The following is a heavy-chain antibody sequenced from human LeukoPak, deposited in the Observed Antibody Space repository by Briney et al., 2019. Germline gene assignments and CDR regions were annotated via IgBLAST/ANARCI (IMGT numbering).Heavy chain of an antibody. Sequence: GGSLRLSCAASGFAFNTYTMNWFRQAPGKGLEWISYIDTSSDIIYYADSVMGRFTISRDNAKNSLYLQMNSLRGDDAAVYYCARDFADYGDFDYWGQGTRVTVSS. CDR1: GFAFNTYT. J-gene: IGHJ4*02. CDR2: IDTSSDII. V-gene: IGHV3-48*01. CDR3: ARDFADYGDFDY. D-gene: IGHD4-17*01.